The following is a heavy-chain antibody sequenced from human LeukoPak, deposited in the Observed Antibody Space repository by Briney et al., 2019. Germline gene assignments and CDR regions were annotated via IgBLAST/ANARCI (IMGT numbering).Heavy chain of an antibody. V-gene: IGHV1-2*02. CDR1: GYTFTGYY. Sequence: GASVKVSCKASGYTFTGYYMHWVRQAPGQGLEWMGWINPNSGGTNYEQNFQGRVTMTRDTSISTVYMELSRLRSDDTAVYYCARGAYGSGWEAFDIWGQGTMVTVSS. CDR2: INPNSGGT. J-gene: IGHJ3*02. D-gene: IGHD3-10*01. CDR3: ARGAYGSGWEAFDI.